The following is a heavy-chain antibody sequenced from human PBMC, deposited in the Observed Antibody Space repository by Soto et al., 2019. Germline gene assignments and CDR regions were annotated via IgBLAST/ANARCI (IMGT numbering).Heavy chain of an antibody. CDR2: IYTTGST. D-gene: IGHD3-10*01. CDR3: ARSSQHKALRITMVRVVDTRAWGMDV. V-gene: IGHV4-4*07. Sequence: PSETLSLTCTVSGGYISSSYWSWIRQPAGKGLDWIGRIYTTGSTDYNPSLKSRVTMSVDTSKSQFSLKLSSVTAADTAVYYCARSSQHKALRITMVRVVDTRAWGMDVCGQRTTVSVFS. CDR1: GGYISSSY. J-gene: IGHJ6*02.